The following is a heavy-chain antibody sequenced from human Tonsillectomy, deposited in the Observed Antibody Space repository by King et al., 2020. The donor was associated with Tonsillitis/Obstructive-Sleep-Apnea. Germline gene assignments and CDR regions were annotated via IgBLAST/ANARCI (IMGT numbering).Heavy chain of an antibody. CDR2: IWYDGTNK. D-gene: IGHD5-12*01. Sequence: VQLVESGGGVVQPGRSLRLSCAASGLTFSSSVIHWVRQAPGKGLEWVAGIWYDGTNKYYADSVKGRFTISRDNSKNTLYLQMSSLRAEDTAVYYCARDHGGYDSLFFVYWGQGTLVIVSS. V-gene: IGHV3-33*01. J-gene: IGHJ4*02. CDR1: GLTFSSSV. CDR3: ARDHGGYDSLFFVY.